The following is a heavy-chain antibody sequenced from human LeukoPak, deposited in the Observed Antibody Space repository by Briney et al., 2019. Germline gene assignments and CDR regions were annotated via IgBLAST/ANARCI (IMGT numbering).Heavy chain of an antibody. Sequence: PSETLSLTCTVSGGSISSYYWSWIRQPPGKGLEWIGYIYYSGSTNYNPSLKSRVTISVDTSKNQFSLKLSSVTAADTAVYYCAREGYYGSGSPIDYWGQGTLVTVSS. CDR1: GGSISSYY. CDR2: IYYSGST. CDR3: AREGYYGSGSPIDY. D-gene: IGHD3-10*01. V-gene: IGHV4-59*01. J-gene: IGHJ4*02.